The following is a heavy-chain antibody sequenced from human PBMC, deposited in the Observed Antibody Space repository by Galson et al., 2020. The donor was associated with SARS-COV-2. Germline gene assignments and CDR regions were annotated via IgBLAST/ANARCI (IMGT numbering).Heavy chain of an antibody. Sequence: TARSRRLSCPPSGFIISTYEMNWDRQPPRKGLEWHSYISSSGRTINHADSGKDRLTISRDNAKSSQSLQMNGLRADDTAVYYCARLDAYGPGYWGQGTLVTVSS. V-gene: IGHV3-48*03. CDR2: ISSSGRTI. CDR1: GFIISTYE. J-gene: IGHJ4*02. CDR3: ARLDAYGPGY. D-gene: IGHD2-21*01.